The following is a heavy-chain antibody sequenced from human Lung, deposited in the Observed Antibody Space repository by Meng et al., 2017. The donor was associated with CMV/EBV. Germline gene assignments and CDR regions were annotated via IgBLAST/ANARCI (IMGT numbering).Heavy chain of an antibody. Sequence: SETLSLXCAISGDSFSSNSAAWNWIRQSPSRGLEWLGRTYYRSKWYNDYAVSVKSRITINPETSKNQLSMQLNSVTPADTAVYYCARGHYDSSGYPIAYWGHGTLVTVSS. D-gene: IGHD3-22*01. CDR2: TYYRSKWYN. CDR1: GDSFSSNSAA. V-gene: IGHV6-1*01. CDR3: ARGHYDSSGYPIAY. J-gene: IGHJ4*03.